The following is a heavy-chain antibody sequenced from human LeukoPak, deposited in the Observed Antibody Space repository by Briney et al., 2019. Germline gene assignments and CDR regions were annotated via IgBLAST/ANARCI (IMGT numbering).Heavy chain of an antibody. D-gene: IGHD6-6*01. CDR2: IVVGSGNT. Sequence: SVKVSCKASGFTFTSSAVQWVRQARGQRLEWIGWIVVGSGNTNYAQKFQERVTITRDMSTSTAHMELSSLRSEDTAVYYCAVVSSSSDGGWFDYWGQGTLVTVSS. CDR3: AVVSSSSDGGWFDY. CDR1: GFTFTSSA. V-gene: IGHV1-58*01. J-gene: IGHJ4*02.